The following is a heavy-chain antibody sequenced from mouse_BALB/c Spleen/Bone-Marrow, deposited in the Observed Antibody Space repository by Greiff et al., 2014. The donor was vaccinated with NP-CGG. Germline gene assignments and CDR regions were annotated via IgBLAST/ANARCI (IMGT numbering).Heavy chain of an antibody. Sequence: VQLQQSGAELAKPGASVKMSYKASGYTFTSYWMHWIKQRPGQGLEWIGYINPSTGYTEYNQTFKGKATLTAVKSSTTAYMQLSSLTSEDSAVYYCARDDYDAFAYWGQGTLVTVSA. CDR1: GYTFTSYW. J-gene: IGHJ3*01. CDR2: INPSTGYT. CDR3: ARDDYDAFAY. D-gene: IGHD2-4*01. V-gene: IGHV1-7*01.